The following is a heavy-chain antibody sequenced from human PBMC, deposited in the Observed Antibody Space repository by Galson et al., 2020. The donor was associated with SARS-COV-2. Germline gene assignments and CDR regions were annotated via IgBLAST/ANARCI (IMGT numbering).Heavy chain of an antibody. CDR3: ARLLTTVTWGHRPRDSEMDV. Sequence: ETSETLSLTCAVYGGSFSGYYWSWIRQPPGKGLEWIGEINHSGSTNYNPSLKSRVTISVDTSKNQFSLKLSSVTAADTAVYYCARLLTTVTWGHRPRDSEMDVWGQGTTVTVSS. V-gene: IGHV4-34*01. CDR1: GGSFSGYY. J-gene: IGHJ6*02. D-gene: IGHD4-17*01. CDR2: INHSGST.